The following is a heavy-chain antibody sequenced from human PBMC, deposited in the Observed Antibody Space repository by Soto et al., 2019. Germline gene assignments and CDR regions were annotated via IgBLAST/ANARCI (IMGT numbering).Heavy chain of an antibody. CDR2: ISGSGGAT. CDR1: GFTFSSYA. D-gene: IGHD6-6*01. CDR3: AKALYGSSSPYYYGMDV. J-gene: IGHJ6*02. V-gene: IGHV3-23*01. Sequence: WSLRLSCAASGFTFSSYAMTWVRQAPGKGLEWVSIISGSGGATYYADSVKGRFSISRDNSKNTLYLQMNSLRAEDTAVYFCAKALYGSSSPYYYGMDVWGQGTTVTVSS.